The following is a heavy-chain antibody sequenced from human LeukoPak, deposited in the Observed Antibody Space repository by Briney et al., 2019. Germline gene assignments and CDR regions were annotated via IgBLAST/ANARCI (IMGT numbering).Heavy chain of an antibody. CDR3: ARDILTGYYSGGAFDI. CDR2: IIPIFGTA. CDR1: GGTFSSYA. V-gene: IGHV1-69*05. J-gene: IGHJ3*02. Sequence: SVKVSCKASGGTFSSYAISWVRLAPGQGREWMGRIIPIFGTANYAQKFQGRVTITTDESTSTAYMELSSLRSEDTAVYYCARDILTGYYSGGAFDIWGQGTMVTVSS. D-gene: IGHD3-9*01.